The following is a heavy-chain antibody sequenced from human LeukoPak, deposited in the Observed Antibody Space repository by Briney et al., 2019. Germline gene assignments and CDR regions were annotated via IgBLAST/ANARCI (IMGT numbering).Heavy chain of an antibody. CDR1: GFTFSSYW. CDR2: IKHDGSEK. V-gene: IGHV3-7*01. D-gene: IGHD6-25*01. Sequence: PGGSLRLSCAASGFTFSSYWMSWVRQAPGKGLEWVANIKHDGSEKYYVDSVKGRFPLSRDNAKNSLYLQMNSLRADDTAVYYCARDSRGYDYWGQGTLVTVSS. J-gene: IGHJ4*02. CDR3: ARDSRGYDY.